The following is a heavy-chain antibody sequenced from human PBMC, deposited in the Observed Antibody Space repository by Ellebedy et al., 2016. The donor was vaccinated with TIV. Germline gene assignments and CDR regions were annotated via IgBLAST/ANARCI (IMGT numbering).Heavy chain of an antibody. CDR3: ATSGSNFDY. V-gene: IGHV5-51*01. D-gene: IGHD3-10*01. J-gene: IGHJ4*02. CDR1: GYSFTTYC. CDR2: IYPGDSDT. Sequence: GGSLRLXCTGSGYSFTTYCIGWVRQMPGKGLEWMGIIYPGDSDTRYSPSFQGQVTISADKSISTAYLQWSSLKASDTAMYYCATSGSNFDYWGQGTLVTVSS.